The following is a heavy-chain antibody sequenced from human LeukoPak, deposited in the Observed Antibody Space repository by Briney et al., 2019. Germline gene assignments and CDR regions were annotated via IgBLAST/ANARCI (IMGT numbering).Heavy chain of an antibody. CDR1: GFTFSSYS. J-gene: IGHJ4*02. CDR3: ARVRYCGGDCYEGSDY. V-gene: IGHV3-21*01. Sequence: GGSLRLSCAASGFTFSSYSMNWVRQAPGKGLGWVSSISSSSYIYYADSVKGRFTISRDNAKNSLYLQMNSLRAEDTAVYYCARVRYCGGDCYEGSDYWGQGTLVTVSS. CDR2: ISSSSYI. D-gene: IGHD2-21*02.